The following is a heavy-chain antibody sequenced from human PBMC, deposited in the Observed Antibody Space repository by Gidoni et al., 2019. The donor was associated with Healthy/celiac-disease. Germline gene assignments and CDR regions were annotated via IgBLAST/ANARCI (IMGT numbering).Heavy chain of an antibody. CDR2: ISSSSSYI. V-gene: IGHV3-21*01. Sequence: EVQLVESGGGLVKPGGSLRLSCAASGSTFSSYSMNWVRQAPGKGLEWVSSISSSSSYIYYADSVKGRFTISRDNAKNSLYLQMNSLRAEDTAVYYCARHGDYYDSSGYKYWGQGTLVTVSS. CDR3: ARHGDYYDSSGYKY. D-gene: IGHD3-22*01. CDR1: GSTFSSYS. J-gene: IGHJ4*02.